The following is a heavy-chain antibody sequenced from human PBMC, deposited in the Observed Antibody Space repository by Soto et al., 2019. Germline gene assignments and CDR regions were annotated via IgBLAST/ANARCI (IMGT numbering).Heavy chain of an antibody. CDR1: GGSISSGGYS. Sequence: SETLSLTCTVSGGSISSGGYSWSWIRQPPGKGLEWIGYIYYSGSTNYNPSLKSRVTISVDTSKNQFSLKLSSVTAADTAVYYCARPNHGYSSGPFDYWGQGTLVTVSS. D-gene: IGHD6-19*01. J-gene: IGHJ4*02. CDR3: ARPNHGYSSGPFDY. CDR2: IYYSGST. V-gene: IGHV4-61*08.